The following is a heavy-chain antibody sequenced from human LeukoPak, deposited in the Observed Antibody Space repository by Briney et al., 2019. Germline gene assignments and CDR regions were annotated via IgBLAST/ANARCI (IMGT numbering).Heavy chain of an antibody. V-gene: IGHV4-39*01. CDR2: IYYSGST. CDR3: ARQTTTINYYDSSGYYNKVFWFDP. D-gene: IGHD3-22*01. Sequence: PSETLSLTCTVSGGSISSSSYYWGWIRQPPGKGLEWIGSIYYSGSTYYNPSLKSRVTISVDTSKNQFSLKLSSVTAADTAVYYCARQTTTINYYDSSGYYNKVFWFDPWGQGTLVTVSS. CDR1: GGSISSSSYY. J-gene: IGHJ5*02.